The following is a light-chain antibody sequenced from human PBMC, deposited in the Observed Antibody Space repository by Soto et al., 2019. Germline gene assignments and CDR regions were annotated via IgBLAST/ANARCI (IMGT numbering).Light chain of an antibody. Sequence: EIVMTQSPGTLSVSPGERATLSCRASQTVSSNLAWYQQKPGQAPRLLIYGASTRATGIPARFSGSGSGTEFTLTISSLQSEDFAVYVCHQYYNWYTFGQGTKLEI. CDR3: HQYYNWYT. CDR1: QTVSSN. V-gene: IGKV3-15*01. CDR2: GAS. J-gene: IGKJ2*01.